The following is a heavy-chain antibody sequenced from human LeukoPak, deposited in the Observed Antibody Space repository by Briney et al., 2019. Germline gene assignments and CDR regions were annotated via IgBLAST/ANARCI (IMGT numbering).Heavy chain of an antibody. J-gene: IGHJ5*02. CDR3: ARALIRGALSSPKSNWFDP. CDR1: GFTFSSYE. Sequence: GGSLRLSCAASGFTFSSYEMNWVCQAPGKGLEWVAIISYDGSSHYYADSVKGRFTVSRDNSKSTLFLQMNSLRPEDTAVYFCARALIRGALSSPKSNWFDPWGQGTLVTVSS. V-gene: IGHV3-30*04. CDR2: ISYDGSSH. D-gene: IGHD3-10*01.